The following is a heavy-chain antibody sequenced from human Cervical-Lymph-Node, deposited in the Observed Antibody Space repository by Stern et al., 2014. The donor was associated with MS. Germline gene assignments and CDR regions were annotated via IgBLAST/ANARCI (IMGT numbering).Heavy chain of an antibody. D-gene: IGHD3-3*01. J-gene: IGHJ4*02. CDR2: ISYSGNP. CDR3: ARVTEFLRFFYPDY. V-gene: IGHV4-31*03. CDR1: GGSVSSGSRY. Sequence: QVQLQESGPGLVKPSQTLSLTCTVSGGSVSSGSRYWSWIRQHPGKGLEWIGYISYSGNPYYSPSLQSRLTISMDTSKNQLSLKLRSVTAADTAIYYCARVTEFLRFFYPDYWGQGTLVTVSS.